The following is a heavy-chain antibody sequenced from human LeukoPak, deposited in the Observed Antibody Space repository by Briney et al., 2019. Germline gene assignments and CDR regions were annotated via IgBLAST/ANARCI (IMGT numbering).Heavy chain of an antibody. Sequence: SETLSLTCTVSGGSISSSSYYWGWIRQPPGKGLEWIGSIYYSGSTYYNPSLKSRVTISVDTSKNQFSLKLSSVTAADTAVYYCARDHGSSPHDRFDYWGQGTLVTVSS. CDR2: IYYSGST. J-gene: IGHJ4*02. V-gene: IGHV4-39*07. CDR3: ARDHGSSPHDRFDY. CDR1: GGSISSSSYY. D-gene: IGHD6-6*01.